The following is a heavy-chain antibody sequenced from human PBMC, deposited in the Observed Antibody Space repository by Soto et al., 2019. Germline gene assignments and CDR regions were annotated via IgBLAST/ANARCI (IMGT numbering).Heavy chain of an antibody. Sequence: QVQLQESGPGLVKPSETLSLTCTVSGDSISSYYWSWIRQPAGKGMEWIGRIHTTENTNYNPSLKSRVTMSIDTSKNQFSLKLSSMTAADTAVYYCARALSSAAGIYFDYWGQGTRVTVSS. J-gene: IGHJ4*02. V-gene: IGHV4-4*07. CDR2: IHTTENT. D-gene: IGHD6-13*01. CDR3: ARALSSAAGIYFDY. CDR1: GDSISSYY.